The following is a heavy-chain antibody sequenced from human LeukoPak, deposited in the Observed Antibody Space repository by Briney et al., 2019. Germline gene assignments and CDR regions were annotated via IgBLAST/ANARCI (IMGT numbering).Heavy chain of an antibody. CDR1: GFTFSNAW. J-gene: IGHJ6*01. Sequence: AGSLSLSCAASGFTFSNAWMSWVRQAPGKGLEWVGRIKSKTDGGTTDYAAPVKGRFTISRDDSKNTLYLQMNSLKTEDTAVYYCYRAYSHRPYYGMDGWGQRSTVSVSS. V-gene: IGHV3-15*01. CDR2: IKSKTDGGTT. D-gene: IGHD5-18*01. CDR3: YRAYSHRPYYGMDG.